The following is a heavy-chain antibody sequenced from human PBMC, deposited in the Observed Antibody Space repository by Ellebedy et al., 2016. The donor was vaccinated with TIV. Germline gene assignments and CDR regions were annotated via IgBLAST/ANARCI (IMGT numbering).Heavy chain of an antibody. CDR3: ARGRAPIPNFYFYGMDV. V-gene: IGHV1-46*01. D-gene: IGHD2-21*01. J-gene: IGHJ6*02. CDR2: INPTGGST. Sequence: AASVKVSCKTSGYTFTNYYINWVRQAPGRGLDWMGVINPTGGSTTYGQKFQGRVTMTWDTSTGTVNMELSSLRSEDTAVYYCARGRAPIPNFYFYGMDVWGQGTTVTVSS. CDR1: GYTFTNYY.